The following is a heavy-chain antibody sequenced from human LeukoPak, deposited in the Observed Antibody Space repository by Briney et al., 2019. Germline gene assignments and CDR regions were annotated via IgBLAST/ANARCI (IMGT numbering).Heavy chain of an antibody. J-gene: IGHJ4*02. Sequence: PGGSLRLSCAASGFTFSSYVMHWVRQAPGKGLEWVAVIWSDGSNKYYADSVKGRFAISRDNSNNTLYLQMNTLRVEDTAVYYCARAPVAASYYFDYWGQGTLVTVSS. CDR2: IWSDGSNK. CDR1: GFTFSSYV. D-gene: IGHD6-19*01. V-gene: IGHV3-33*01. CDR3: ARAPVAASYYFDY.